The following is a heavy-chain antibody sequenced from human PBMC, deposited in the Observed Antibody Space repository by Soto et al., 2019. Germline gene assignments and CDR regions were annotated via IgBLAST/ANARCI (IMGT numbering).Heavy chain of an antibody. J-gene: IGHJ4*02. Sequence: LVESGGGLVQAGESLRLSCAVSGFSVSDNFMTWVRQAPGKGLEWISVIYNDGTTYHADSVKGRFIASRDNSQNRVYLQMNNLRVEDSAVYFCARDTHSAVRSDWWGQGTLVTVAS. CDR2: IYNDGTT. D-gene: IGHD3-9*01. V-gene: IGHV3-66*01. CDR1: GFSVSDNF. CDR3: ARDTHSAVRSDW.